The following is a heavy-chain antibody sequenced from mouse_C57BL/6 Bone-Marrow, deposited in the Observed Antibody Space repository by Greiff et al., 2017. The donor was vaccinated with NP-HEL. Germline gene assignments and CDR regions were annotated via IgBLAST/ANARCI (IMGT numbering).Heavy chain of an antibody. CDR2: IWSGGST. CDR1: GFSLTSYG. D-gene: IGHD1-1*01. V-gene: IGHV2-6-1*01. CDR3: ARHRGSYWYFDV. J-gene: IGHJ1*03. Sequence: QVQLKESGPGLVAPSQSLSITCTVSGFSLTSYGVHWVRQPPGKGLEWLVVIWSGGSTTYNSALKSRLSISKDNSKSQVFLKMNSLQTDDTAMYYCARHRGSYWYFDVWGTGTTVTVSS.